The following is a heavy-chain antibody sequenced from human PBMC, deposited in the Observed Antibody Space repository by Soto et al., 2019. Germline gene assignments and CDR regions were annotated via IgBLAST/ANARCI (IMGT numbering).Heavy chain of an antibody. V-gene: IGHV3-23*01. Sequence: GGSLRLSCAASGFTFSSYAMSWVRQAPGKGLEWVSAISGSGGSTYYADSVKGRFTISRDNSKNTLYLQMNSLRAEDTAVYYCAKTGLGGWGLLYGDYWGQGTLVTVSS. CDR2: ISGSGGST. D-gene: IGHD6-19*01. CDR1: GFTFSSYA. J-gene: IGHJ4*02. CDR3: AKTGLGGWGLLYGDY.